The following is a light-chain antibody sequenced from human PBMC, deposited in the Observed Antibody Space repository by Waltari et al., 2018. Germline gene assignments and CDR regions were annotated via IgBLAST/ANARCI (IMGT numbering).Light chain of an antibody. CDR3: QQYSNTPLT. CDR2: WAS. J-gene: IGKJ4*01. CDR1: RILWSSNNRNC. V-gene: IGKV4-1*01. Sequence: DIVMTQSPDSLAVSLGERATINCKSSRILWSSNNRNCLAWYQQKPGQPPKLLAYWASTREAGVPDRFSASGSGTEFTLTISSLQAEDVAVYYCQQYSNTPLTFGGGTRVEIK.